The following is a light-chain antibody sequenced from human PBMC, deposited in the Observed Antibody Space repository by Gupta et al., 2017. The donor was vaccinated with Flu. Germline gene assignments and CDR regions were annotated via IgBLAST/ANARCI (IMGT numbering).Light chain of an antibody. CDR2: DVN. Sequence: QSALTQPASVSGSPGQSIAISCTGSGSDIGAYDYVSWYQQHPDKAPKLMIYDVNNRPSGVSTRFSGSKSGNTASLTISGLQAEDEAQYYCAAYGAEGVFGGGTKVTVL. J-gene: IGLJ3*02. CDR1: GSDIGAYDY. V-gene: IGLV2-14*01. CDR3: AAYGAEGV.